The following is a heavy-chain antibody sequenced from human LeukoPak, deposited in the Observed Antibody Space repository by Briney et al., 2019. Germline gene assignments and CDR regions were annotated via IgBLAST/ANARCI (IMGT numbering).Heavy chain of an antibody. Sequence: PSETLSLTCTVSGYSISSGYFWGWIRQPPGKGLEWIGEINHSGSTNYNPSLKSRVTISVDTSKNQFSLKLSSVTAADTAVYYCARDLVRNWFDPWGQGTLVTVSS. CDR2: INHSGST. J-gene: IGHJ5*02. D-gene: IGHD2-21*01. V-gene: IGHV4-38-2*02. CDR3: ARDLVRNWFDP. CDR1: GYSISSGYF.